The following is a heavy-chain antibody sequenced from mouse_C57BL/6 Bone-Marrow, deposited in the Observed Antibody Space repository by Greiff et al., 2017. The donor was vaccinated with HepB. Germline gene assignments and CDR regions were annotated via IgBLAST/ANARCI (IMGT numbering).Heavy chain of an antibody. CDR2: ISYDGSN. D-gene: IGHD1-1*01. V-gene: IGHV3-6*01. CDR3: ARGLLQYFDY. CDR1: GYSITSGYY. Sequence: EVKLMESGPGLVKPSQSLSLTCSVTGYSITSGYYWNWIRQFPGNKLEWMGYISYDGSNNYNPSLKNRISITRDTSKNQFFLKLNSVTTEDTATYYCARGLLQYFDYWGQGTTLTVSS. J-gene: IGHJ2*01.